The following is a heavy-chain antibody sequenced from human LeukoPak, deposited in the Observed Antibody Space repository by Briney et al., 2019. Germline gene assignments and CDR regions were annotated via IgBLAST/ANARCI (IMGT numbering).Heavy chain of an antibody. CDR3: ARGRLAVAGTSLVRAFDI. J-gene: IGHJ3*02. D-gene: IGHD6-19*01. V-gene: IGHV1-18*01. CDR1: GYTFTSYG. Sequence: ASVKVSCKASGYTFTSYGISWVRQAPGQGLEWMGWISAYNGNTNYAQKLQGRVTMTTDTSTSTAYMELRSLRSDDTAVYYCARGRLAVAGTSLVRAFDIWGQGTMVTVSS. CDR2: ISAYNGNT.